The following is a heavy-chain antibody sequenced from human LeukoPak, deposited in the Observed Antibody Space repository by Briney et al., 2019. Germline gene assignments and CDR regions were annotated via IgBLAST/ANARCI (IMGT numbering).Heavy chain of an antibody. J-gene: IGHJ4*02. CDR2: IKQDGSEK. Sequence: GGSLRLSCAASGFIFTNYWMSWVRQAPGKGLEWVANIKQDGSEKHYVDSMKGRFTISRDNAKNSLYLQMNSLRAEDTALYYCAKSRPCGGDCYSGFDHWGQGTLVTVSS. V-gene: IGHV3-7*03. CDR1: GFIFTNYW. CDR3: AKSRPCGGDCYSGFDH. D-gene: IGHD2-21*02.